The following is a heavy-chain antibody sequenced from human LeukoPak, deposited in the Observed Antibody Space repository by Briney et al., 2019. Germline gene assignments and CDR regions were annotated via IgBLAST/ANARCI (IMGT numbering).Heavy chain of an antibody. D-gene: IGHD6-13*01. CDR2: IYYSGST. CDR1: GGSFSGYY. J-gene: IGHJ4*02. V-gene: IGHV4-34*01. CDR3: ARGSSS. Sequence: PSETLSLTCAVYGGSFSGYYWSWIRQHPGKGLEWIGYIYYSGSTNYNPSLKSRVTISVDTSKNQFSLKLSSVTAADTAVYYCARGSSSWGQGTLVTVSS.